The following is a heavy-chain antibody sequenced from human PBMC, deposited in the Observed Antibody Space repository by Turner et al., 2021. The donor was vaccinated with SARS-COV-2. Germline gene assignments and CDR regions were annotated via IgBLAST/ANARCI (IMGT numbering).Heavy chain of an antibody. CDR1: GYTFTSND. CDR3: ARSRDYDLDY. V-gene: IGHV1-18*04. J-gene: IGHJ4*02. D-gene: IGHD3-16*01. Sequence: QAQLLQSPVEVRRSGASVKVSCKTSGYTFTSNDISWLGQAPGRGIEWMGWINTRSGNTKCAQNFQGRVTKTTDTTTRTAYMEKRSLRYDDTAIYYCARSRDYDLDYWGQGTLVTVSP. CDR2: INTRSGNT.